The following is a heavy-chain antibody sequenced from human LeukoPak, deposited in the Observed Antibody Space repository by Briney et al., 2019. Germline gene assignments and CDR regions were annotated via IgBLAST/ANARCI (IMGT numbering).Heavy chain of an antibody. V-gene: IGHV3-11*01. J-gene: IGHJ4*02. Sequence: AGGSLRLSCAASGFTFSDYYMSWIRQAPGKGLEWVSYSSSSGSTIHYADSVKGRFTISRDNAKNSLYLQMDSLRAEDTAVYYCARDTYYYDSSPYTFDYWGQGTLVTVSS. CDR3: ARDTYYYDSSPYTFDY. D-gene: IGHD3-22*01. CDR1: GFTFSDYY. CDR2: SSSSGSTI.